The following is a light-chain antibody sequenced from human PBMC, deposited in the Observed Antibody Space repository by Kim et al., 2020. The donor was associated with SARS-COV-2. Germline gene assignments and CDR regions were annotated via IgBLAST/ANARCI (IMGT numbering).Light chain of an antibody. CDR2: DDD. Sequence: SYELTQPPSVSVAPGRTAMISCGGSSIGTRGVHWYQQKPDQAPRLVLYDDDDRPSGIPERFHGSASGDTATLTISRVEADDEADYYCQVGDDGGFSYVFGPGTQVTVL. J-gene: IGLJ1*01. CDR1: SIGTRG. V-gene: IGLV3-21*03. CDR3: QVGDDGGFSYV.